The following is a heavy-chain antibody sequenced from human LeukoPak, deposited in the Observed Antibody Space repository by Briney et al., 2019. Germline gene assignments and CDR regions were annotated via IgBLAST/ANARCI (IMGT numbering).Heavy chain of an antibody. D-gene: IGHD6-13*01. CDR1: GYTFTGYY. Sequence: ASVKVSCKASGYTFTGYYMHWVRQAPGQGLEWMGWINPNSGGTNYAQKFQGRVTMTRDTSISTAYMELSRLRSDDTAVYYCARDPIAAADYYYYYMDVWGKGTTVSVSS. CDR2: INPNSGGT. CDR3: ARDPIAAADYYYYYMDV. J-gene: IGHJ6*03. V-gene: IGHV1-2*02.